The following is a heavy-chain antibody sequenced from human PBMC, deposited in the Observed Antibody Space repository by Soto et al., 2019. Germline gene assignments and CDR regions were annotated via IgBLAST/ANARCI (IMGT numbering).Heavy chain of an antibody. CDR1: GGSFSGYY. Sequence: SETLSLTCAVYGGSFSGYYWSWIRQPPGKGLEWIGEINHSGSTNYNPSLKSRVTISVDTSKNQFSLKLSSVTAADTAVYYCARVVTGTTLWWFEPWGPGTLVTVSS. J-gene: IGHJ5*02. CDR3: ARVVTGTTLWWFEP. V-gene: IGHV4-34*01. D-gene: IGHD1-20*01. CDR2: INHSGST.